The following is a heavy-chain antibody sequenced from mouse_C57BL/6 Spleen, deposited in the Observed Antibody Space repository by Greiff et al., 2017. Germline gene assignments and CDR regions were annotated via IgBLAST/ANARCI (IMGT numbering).Heavy chain of an antibody. CDR2: IGPGSGST. CDR3: ARPPITTVVADWYFEV. Sequence: QVQLQQSGAELVKPGASVKISCKASGYTFTDYYINWVKQRPGQGLEWIGKIGPGSGSTYYNEKFKGKATLTADKSSSPAYMQLSSLTSEGSAVYFCARPPITTVVADWYFEVWGTGTTVTVSS. D-gene: IGHD1-1*01. J-gene: IGHJ1*03. CDR1: GYTFTDYY. V-gene: IGHV1-77*01.